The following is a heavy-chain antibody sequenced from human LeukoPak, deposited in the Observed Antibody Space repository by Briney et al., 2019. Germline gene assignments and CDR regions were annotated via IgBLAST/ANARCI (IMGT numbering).Heavy chain of an antibody. CDR1: GFTFGDYA. CDR2: IRAKTYGGTT. CDR3: TRDCSGDCFGSHGMDV. D-gene: IGHD2-21*02. Sequence: NPGGSLTLSCRASGFTFGDYAMSWFRQAPGKGLEWVGFIRAKTYGGTTAYAASVKGRFTISRDDSKSISCLQMDSLTTEDTAVYFCTRDCSGDCFGSHGMDVWGQGTTVTVSS. V-gene: IGHV3-49*05. J-gene: IGHJ6*02.